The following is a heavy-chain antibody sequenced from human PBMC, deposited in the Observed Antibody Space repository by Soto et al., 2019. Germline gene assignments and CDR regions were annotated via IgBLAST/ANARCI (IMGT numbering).Heavy chain of an antibody. CDR1: GGSISGGDYY. CDR2: IYYSGST. CDR3: ARVVGDYIWGSYRYTDKYYFDY. J-gene: IGHJ4*02. Sequence: SETLSLTCTVSGGSISGGDYYWSWIRQPPGKGLEWIGYIYYSGSTYYNPSLKSRVTISVDTSKNQFSLKLSSVTAADTAVYYCARVVGDYIWGSYRYTDKYYFDYWGQGTLVTVSS. D-gene: IGHD3-16*02. V-gene: IGHV4-30-4*01.